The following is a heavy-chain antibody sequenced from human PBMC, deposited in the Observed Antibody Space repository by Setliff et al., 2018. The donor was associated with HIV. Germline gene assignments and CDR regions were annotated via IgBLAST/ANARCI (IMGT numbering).Heavy chain of an antibody. Sequence: GASVKVSCKASGYTLTGYYMHWVRLAPGLGLEWMGWINPYSGVTKYAQKFQGRVTMTGDTSISTAYMELSRLRSGDTAVYYCARERTHQNWGSRGYYYMDVWGKGTTVTVSS. D-gene: IGHD7-27*01. J-gene: IGHJ6*03. V-gene: IGHV1-2*02. CDR3: ARERTHQNWGSRGYYYMDV. CDR1: GYTLTGYY. CDR2: INPYSGVT.